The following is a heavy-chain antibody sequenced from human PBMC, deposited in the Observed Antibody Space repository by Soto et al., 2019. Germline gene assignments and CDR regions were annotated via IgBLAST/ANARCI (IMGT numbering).Heavy chain of an antibody. V-gene: IGHV3-30-3*01. CDR1: GFTFSSYA. Sequence: PGGSLRLSCAASGFTFSSYAMHWVRQAPGKGLEWVAVISYDGSNKYYADSVKGRFTISRDNSKNTLYLQMNSLRAEDTAVYYCARDRYLSKGGIAVAGPRGQYYYYYGMDVWGQGTTVTVSS. J-gene: IGHJ6*02. D-gene: IGHD6-19*01. CDR2: ISYDGSNK. CDR3: ARDRYLSKGGIAVAGPRGQYYYYYGMDV.